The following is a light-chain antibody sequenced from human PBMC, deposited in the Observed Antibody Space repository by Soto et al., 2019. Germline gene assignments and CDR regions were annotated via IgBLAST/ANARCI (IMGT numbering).Light chain of an antibody. V-gene: IGLV2-14*01. CDR3: CSYTSSSTYV. CDR2: DVS. Sequence: QSVLTQPASVSGSPGQSITISCTGTRRDIGAYNYVSWFQQYPGKAPKLMIYDVSNRPSGVSNRFSGSKSGNTASLTISGLQAEDEADYYCCSYTSSSTYVFGTGTKVTVL. CDR1: RRDIGAYNY. J-gene: IGLJ1*01.